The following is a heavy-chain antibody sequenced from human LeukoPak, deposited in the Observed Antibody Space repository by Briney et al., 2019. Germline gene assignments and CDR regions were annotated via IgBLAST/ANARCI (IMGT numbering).Heavy chain of an antibody. J-gene: IGHJ4*02. V-gene: IGHV3-20*04. CDR1: GFIFDDYG. D-gene: IGHD6-13*01. CDR2: INWNGDKI. CDR3: ARGLYGSSWYANLDY. Sequence: GGSLRLSCAASGFIFDDYGMSWVRQAPGKGLEWVSGINWNGDKIGYADSVKGRFIISRDNAKNSLYLQMNSLRAEDTALYYCARGLYGSSWYANLDYWGQGTLVTVSS.